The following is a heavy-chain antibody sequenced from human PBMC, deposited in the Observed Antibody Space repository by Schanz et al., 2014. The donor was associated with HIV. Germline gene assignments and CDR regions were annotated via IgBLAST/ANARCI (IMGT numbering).Heavy chain of an antibody. CDR1: GFTFSSYG. D-gene: IGHD2-21*01. CDR3: AAGLIRYFFDY. J-gene: IGHJ4*02. V-gene: IGHV3-33*05. CDR2: ISYDGSNK. Sequence: QVQLVESGGGVVQPGRSLRLSCAASGFTFSSYGMHWVRQAPGKGLEWVAVISYDGSNKYYADSLKGRFTIARDNSKNTLYLQMNSLRAEDTAMYYCAAGLIRYFFDYWGQGTLVTVSS.